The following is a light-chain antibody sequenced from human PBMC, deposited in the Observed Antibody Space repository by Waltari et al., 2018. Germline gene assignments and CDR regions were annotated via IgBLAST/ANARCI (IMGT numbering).Light chain of an antibody. Sequence: QSVLTHPPSVSAAPGQEVTISCSGSRSNSGRKDVSWYQHPPGTAPKLLIYESNKRPSGIPDRLSGSNSGTTATLGITGLQTGDEVDYYCGTWDSSLNVELIGGGTKLTVL. V-gene: IGLV1-51*01. CDR3: GTWDSSLNVEL. J-gene: IGLJ2*01. CDR1: RSNSGRKD. CDR2: ESN.